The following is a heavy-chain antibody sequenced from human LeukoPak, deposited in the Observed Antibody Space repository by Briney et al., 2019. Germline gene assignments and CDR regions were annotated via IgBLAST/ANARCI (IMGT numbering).Heavy chain of an antibody. Sequence: SGFPFSSXXXXXVRQAPGKGXXXXSRINTDGSNTDYADSVKGRFTISRDNSKNTLYLQMNSLRAEDTAVYYCAKTYSGSYPCLDYWGQGTLVTVSS. J-gene: IGHJ4*02. CDR2: INTDGSNT. D-gene: IGHD1-26*01. CDR1: GFPFSSXX. V-gene: IGHV3-74*01. CDR3: AKTYSGSYPCLDY.